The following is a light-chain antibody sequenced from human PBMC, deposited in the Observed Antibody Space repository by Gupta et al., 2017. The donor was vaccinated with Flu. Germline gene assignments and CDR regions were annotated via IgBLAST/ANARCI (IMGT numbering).Light chain of an antibody. Sequence: SITISCTGTSNDVGAYNSVSWYQQYSGKAPKLLIYEVTNRPSGVSSRFSGSRSGNTASLTISGLQGEDEAYYYCRSYKRTSPVVFGTGTKVTVL. J-gene: IGLJ1*01. CDR3: RSYKRTSPVV. CDR2: EVT. CDR1: SNDVGAYNS. V-gene: IGLV2-14*01.